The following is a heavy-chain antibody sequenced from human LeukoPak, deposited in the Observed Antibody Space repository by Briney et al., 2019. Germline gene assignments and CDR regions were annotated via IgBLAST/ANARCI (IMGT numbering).Heavy chain of an antibody. D-gene: IGHD5-18*01. V-gene: IGHV3-23*01. CDR3: GRTTVGYSSGQKPAWPVDY. Sequence: GGSLRLSCEASGFTFGSHAMYWVRQAPGKGLEWVAGIFGSGGSPHYADSVKGRFTISRDNSKNTVYLQINSLRAEDTAVYFCGRTTVGYSSGQKPAWPVDYWGQGTLVTVSS. J-gene: IGHJ4*02. CDR1: GFTFGSHA. CDR2: IFGSGGSP.